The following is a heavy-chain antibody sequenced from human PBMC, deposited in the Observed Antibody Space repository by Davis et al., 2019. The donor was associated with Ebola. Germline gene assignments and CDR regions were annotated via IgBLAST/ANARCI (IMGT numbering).Heavy chain of an antibody. Sequence: GESLKISCAASGFTFGSYSMNWVRQAPGKGLEWVSSISSTGTYAYYAESVKGQFTISRDNVKNSLYLQMNSQRAEDTAVYYCARDPTGYCSGGSCGDYFDYWGERTMVTVSS. CDR1: GFTFGSYS. J-gene: IGHJ4*02. CDR3: ARDPTGYCSGGSCGDYFDY. D-gene: IGHD2-15*01. V-gene: IGHV3-21*01. CDR2: ISSTGTYA.